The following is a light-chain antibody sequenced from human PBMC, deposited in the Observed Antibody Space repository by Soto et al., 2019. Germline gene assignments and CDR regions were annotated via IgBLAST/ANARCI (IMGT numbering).Light chain of an antibody. V-gene: IGKV2-28*01. CDR1: QSLLHSNGYNY. Sequence: DIVMTQSPLSLPVTPGEPASISCRSSQSLLHSNGYNYLDWYLQKPGQSPQLLIYLGSNRASGVPDRFGGSGSGTDFTLKISRVEAEDVGVYYCMQALQSPGSFGQGTKVESK. J-gene: IGKJ1*01. CDR2: LGS. CDR3: MQALQSPGS.